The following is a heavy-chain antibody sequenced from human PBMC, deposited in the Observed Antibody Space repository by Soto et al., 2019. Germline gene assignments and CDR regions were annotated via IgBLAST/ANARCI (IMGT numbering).Heavy chain of an antibody. J-gene: IGHJ5*02. CDR2: INPSGGST. D-gene: IGHD4-17*01. Sequence: ASVKVSCKASGYTFTSYYMHWVRQAPGQGLEWMGIINPSGGSTSYAQKFQGRVTMTRDTSTSTVYMELSSLRSEDTAVYYCAHRTTTVTWWFDPWGQGTLVTVSS. CDR1: GYTFTSYY. V-gene: IGHV1-46*01. CDR3: AHRTTTVTWWFDP.